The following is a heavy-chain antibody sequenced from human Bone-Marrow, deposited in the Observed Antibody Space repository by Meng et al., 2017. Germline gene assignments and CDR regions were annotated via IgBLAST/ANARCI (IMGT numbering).Heavy chain of an antibody. CDR3: ARDSWLASD. Sequence: GGSLRLSCVASGFSFRTYGMHWVRQAPGKGLEWVAVIWYDGSRKYYADSVKGRFTVSRDNSKNTMYLQINNLRAEDTAVYYCARDSWLASDWGQGTLVTVSS. D-gene: IGHD6-19*01. CDR2: IWYDGSRK. V-gene: IGHV3-33*01. J-gene: IGHJ4*02. CDR1: GFSFRTYG.